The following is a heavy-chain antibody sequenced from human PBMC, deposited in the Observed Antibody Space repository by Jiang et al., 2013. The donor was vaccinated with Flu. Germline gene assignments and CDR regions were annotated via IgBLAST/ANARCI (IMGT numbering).Heavy chain of an antibody. CDR1: GGSISSYY. V-gene: IGHV4-59*08. J-gene: IGHJ4*02. Sequence: GSGLVKPSETLSLTCTVSGGSISSYYWSWIRQPPGKGLEWIGYIYYYSGSTNYNPSLKSRVTISVDTSKNQFSLKLSSVTAADTAVYYCARHVVVATPGFEYWGQGTLVTVSS. D-gene: IGHD2-15*01. CDR3: ARHVVVATPGFEY. CDR2: IYYYSGST.